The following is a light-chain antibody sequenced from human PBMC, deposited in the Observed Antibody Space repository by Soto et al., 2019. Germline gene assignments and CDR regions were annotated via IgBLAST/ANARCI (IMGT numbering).Light chain of an antibody. Sequence: DIVLTQSPGTLSLSPGERAPLSCRASQSVSKSYIAWYQQRPGQPPRLLIFGASIRATGIPDRFSGSGSETDYTRNIRRLEHEDFAVYYCQLYGSQLTFGGGTKVEI. CDR3: QLYGSQLT. CDR1: QSVSKSY. V-gene: IGKV3-20*01. J-gene: IGKJ4*01. CDR2: GAS.